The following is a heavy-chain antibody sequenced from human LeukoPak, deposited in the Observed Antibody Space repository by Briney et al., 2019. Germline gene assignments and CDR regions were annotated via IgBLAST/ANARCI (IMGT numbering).Heavy chain of an antibody. V-gene: IGHV4-59*02. CDR2: IYYSGGT. D-gene: IGHD1-26*01. J-gene: IGHJ4*02. CDR3: ARDWELGD. Sequence: SETLSLTCSVPGGSVSSYYWNWIRQPPGKGMEWIGNIYYSGGTNYNPSLKTRVTISLDTSKNQFSLKLSSVTAADTAVYYCARDWELGDWGQGTLVTVSS. CDR1: GGSVSSYY.